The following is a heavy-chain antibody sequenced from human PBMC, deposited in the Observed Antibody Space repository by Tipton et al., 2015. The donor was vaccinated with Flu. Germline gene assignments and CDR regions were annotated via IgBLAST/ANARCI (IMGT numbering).Heavy chain of an antibody. J-gene: IGHJ2*01. CDR2: IYYSGSS. CDR3: ARMRARDCTLGVCYLWWFDL. CDR1: GASVSSAGYY. Sequence: GLVKPSETLSLTCTVSGASVSSAGYYWTWIRQPPGKGLEYIGQIYYSGSSNINPSLKSRVTISVDTSKNHFSLKLTSVTAADTAVYYCARMRARDCTLGVCYLWWFDLWGRGTLVTVSS. V-gene: IGHV4-61*03. D-gene: IGHD2-8*01.